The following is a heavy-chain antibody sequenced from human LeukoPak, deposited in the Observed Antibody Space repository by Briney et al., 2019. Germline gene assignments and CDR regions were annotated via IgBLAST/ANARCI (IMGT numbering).Heavy chain of an antibody. CDR1: GFTFSSYA. J-gene: IGHJ4*02. V-gene: IGHV3-30*15. CDR2: ISYDGSNE. Sequence: GGSLRLSCVGSGFTFSSYALHWVRQAPGKGLEWVGVISYDGSNEYYADSVKGRFTISRDNSKNTLYLQLSSLRADDTAVYYCASISATYRTSSDYWGQGTLVTVST. D-gene: IGHD5-12*01. CDR3: ASISATYRTSSDY.